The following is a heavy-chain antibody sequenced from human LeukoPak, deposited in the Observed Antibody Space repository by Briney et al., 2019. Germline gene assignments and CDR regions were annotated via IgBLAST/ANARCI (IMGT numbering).Heavy chain of an antibody. CDR2: INPNSGGT. V-gene: IGHV1-2*02. CDR1: GYTFTCYY. J-gene: IGHJ4*02. D-gene: IGHD3-3*01. Sequence: ASVKVSCKASGYTFTCYYMHWVRQAPGQGLEWMGWINPNSGGTNYAQKFQGRVTMTRDTSISTAYMELSRLRSDDTAVYYCARANYDFWSGSPSECIDYWGQGTLVTVSS. CDR3: ARANYDFWSGSPSECIDY.